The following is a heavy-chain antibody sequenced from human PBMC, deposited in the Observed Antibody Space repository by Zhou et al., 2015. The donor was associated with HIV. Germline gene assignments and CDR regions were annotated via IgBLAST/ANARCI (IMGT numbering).Heavy chain of an antibody. Sequence: QVQLVDSGGGVVQPGRSLRLSCAASGFTFSNYAMHWVRQAPGKGLEWVAVIAYDGRNKYYADSVKGRFTISRDNSKNTLYLQMNSLRAEDTAVYYCARGDLNYGDPYYFDYWGQGTLVTVS. CDR1: GFTFSNYA. CDR3: ARGDLNYGDPYYFDY. D-gene: IGHD4-17*01. CDR2: IAYDGRNK. V-gene: IGHV3-30*04. J-gene: IGHJ4*02.